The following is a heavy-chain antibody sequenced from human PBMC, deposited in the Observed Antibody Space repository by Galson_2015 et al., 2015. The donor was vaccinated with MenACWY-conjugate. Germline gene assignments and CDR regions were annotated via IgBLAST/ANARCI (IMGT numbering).Heavy chain of an antibody. CDR2: IKSKTDGGTT. D-gene: IGHD4-11*01. V-gene: IGHV3-15*07. CDR1: GFTFSNAW. CDR3: TTAEDYSNTPILDY. Sequence: SLRLSCAASGFTFSNAWMNWVRQAPGKGLEWVGRIKSKTDGGTTDYAAPVKGRFTISRDDSKNTLYLQMNSLETEDTAVYYCTTAEDYSNTPILDYWGQGTLVTVSS. J-gene: IGHJ4*02.